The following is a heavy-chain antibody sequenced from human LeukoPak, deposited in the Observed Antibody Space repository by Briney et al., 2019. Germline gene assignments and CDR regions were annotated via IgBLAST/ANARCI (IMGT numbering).Heavy chain of an antibody. V-gene: IGHV1-18*01. Sequence: ASVKVSCKASGYTFTRYGISWVRQAPGQGLEWMGWISAYNGNTYYAQKLQGRVTMTTDTSTSTAYMELRSLGSDDTAVYYCARAYGSGSYYITENWFDPWGQGTLVTVSS. D-gene: IGHD3-10*01. CDR3: ARAYGSGSYYITENWFDP. CDR2: ISAYNGNT. J-gene: IGHJ5*02. CDR1: GYTFTRYG.